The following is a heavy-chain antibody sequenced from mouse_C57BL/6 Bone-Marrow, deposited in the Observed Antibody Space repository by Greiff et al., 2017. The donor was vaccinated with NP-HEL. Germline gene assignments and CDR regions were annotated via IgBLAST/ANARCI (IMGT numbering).Heavy chain of an antibody. Sequence: QVQLQQPGAELVMPGASVKLSCKASGYTFTSYWMHWVKQRPGQGLEWIGEIDPSDSYTNYNQKFKGKSTLTVDKSSRTAYMQLSSLTSEDSAVYYCARSGYDYYGSSYDYWGQGTTLTVSS. CDR2: IDPSDSYT. D-gene: IGHD1-1*01. J-gene: IGHJ2*01. V-gene: IGHV1-69*01. CDR1: GYTFTSYW. CDR3: ARSGYDYYGSSYDY.